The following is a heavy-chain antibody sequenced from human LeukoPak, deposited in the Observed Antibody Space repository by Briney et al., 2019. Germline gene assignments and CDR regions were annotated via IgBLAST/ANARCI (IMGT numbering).Heavy chain of an antibody. CDR1: GFTFSKDG. Sequence: GGSLRLSCAASGFTFSKDGMSWVRQAPGKGLERVSTVNDNGANTHYADSVKGRFTISRDNSRNTLLLEMNSLRVDDTALYYCTKGDGGYYPIDNWGQGTLVIVSS. V-gene: IGHV3-23*01. D-gene: IGHD1-26*01. J-gene: IGHJ4*02. CDR3: TKGDGGYYPIDN. CDR2: VNDNGANT.